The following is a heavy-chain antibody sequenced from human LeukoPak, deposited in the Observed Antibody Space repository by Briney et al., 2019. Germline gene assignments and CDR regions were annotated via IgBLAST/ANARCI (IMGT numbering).Heavy chain of an antibody. Sequence: AGGSLRLSCAASGFTFSTSWMHWVRQAPGKGLVWVSRIKSDGSTTSYADSVKGRFTISRDNAKNTLYLQMNSLRAEDTAVYYCARGGSPFYWGQGTLVTVSS. CDR3: ARGGSPFY. D-gene: IGHD3-10*01. V-gene: IGHV3-74*01. CDR2: IKSDGSTT. J-gene: IGHJ4*02. CDR1: GFTFSTSW.